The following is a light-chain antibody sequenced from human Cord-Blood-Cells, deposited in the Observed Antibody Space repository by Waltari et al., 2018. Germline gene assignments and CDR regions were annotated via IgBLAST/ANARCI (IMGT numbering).Light chain of an antibody. CDR2: GAS. Sequence: IVMTPSPATLSVSPGERATLSCRASQSVSSNLAWYQQKPGQAPRLLIYGASNRATGIPARFSGSGSGTEFTLTISSLQSGDFAVYYCQQYNNWPQTFGQGTKVEIK. CDR3: QQYNNWPQT. CDR1: QSVSSN. V-gene: IGKV3-15*01. J-gene: IGKJ1*01.